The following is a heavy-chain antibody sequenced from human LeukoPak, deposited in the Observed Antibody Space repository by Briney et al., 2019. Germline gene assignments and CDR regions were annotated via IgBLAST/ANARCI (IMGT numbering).Heavy chain of an antibody. D-gene: IGHD5-24*01. Sequence: GGSLRLSCAASGFTFSSYSMNWVRQVPGKGLECLANIKEDGSETYYADSVKGRFTISRDNPKNLLFLQINSLRVEDTAVYYCARETPRRGETRDGYRWGQGIVVTVSS. V-gene: IGHV3-7*01. CDR1: GFTFSSYS. CDR2: IKEDGSET. J-gene: IGHJ4*02. CDR3: ARETPRRGETRDGYR.